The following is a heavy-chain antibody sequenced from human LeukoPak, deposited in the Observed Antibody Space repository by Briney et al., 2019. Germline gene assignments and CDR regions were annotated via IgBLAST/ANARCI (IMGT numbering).Heavy chain of an antibody. CDR1: GFTFSSYD. D-gene: IGHD6-19*01. V-gene: IGHV3-13*01. CDR2: IGTAGDT. CDR3: ARFTQGSSGWYALDY. J-gene: IGHJ4*02. Sequence: GGSLRLSCAASGFTFSSYDMHWVRQATGKGLEWVSAIGTAGDTYYPGSVKGRFTISRENAKNSLYLQMNSLRAGDTAVYYCARFTQGSSGWYALDYWGQGTLVTVSS.